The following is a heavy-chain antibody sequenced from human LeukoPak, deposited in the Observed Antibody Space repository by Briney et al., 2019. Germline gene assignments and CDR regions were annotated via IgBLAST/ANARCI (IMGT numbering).Heavy chain of an antibody. CDR2: IYYSGRT. CDR1: GGSISSYY. J-gene: IGHJ4*02. V-gene: IGHV4-59*01. CDR3: ARYGPRGYFDY. Sequence: SETLSLTSTVSGGSISSYYWIWIRQPPGKGLEWIGYIYYSGRTNYNPSLKSRITISVDTSKNQFSLKVSSVTAADTAVYYCARYGPRGYFDYWGQGTLVTVSS. D-gene: IGHD3-10*01.